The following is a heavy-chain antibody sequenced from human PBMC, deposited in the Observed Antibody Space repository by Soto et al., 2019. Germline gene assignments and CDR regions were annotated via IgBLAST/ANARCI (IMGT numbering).Heavy chain of an antibody. J-gene: IGHJ4*02. CDR2: INHGGST. V-gene: IGHV4-34*01. D-gene: IGHD2-21*01. CDR3: ARGIASKLGVQGDAPDKNYFDS. CDR1: GGSFSGHY. Sequence: SETLSLTCAVYGGSFSGHYWSWIRQPPGKGLEWIGEINHGGSTHYNPSLKSRVILSVDTSKNQFSLKLTSLTAADTAVYFCARGIASKLGVQGDAPDKNYFDSWGQGTLVTVSS.